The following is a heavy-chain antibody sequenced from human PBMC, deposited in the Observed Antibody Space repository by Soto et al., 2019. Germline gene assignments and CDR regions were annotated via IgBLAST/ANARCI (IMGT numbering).Heavy chain of an antibody. CDR1: GYTFNRHG. J-gene: IGHJ4*02. D-gene: IGHD1-26*01. CDR3: ARVRIVGAREIDF. Sequence: QVHLVQSGGEVKKPGASVKVSCKASGYTFNRHGITWVRQAPGQGREWMGWISGYNGDINYEQKFQGRVTLSSDTLTSTVYLELKSLRFDDTAVYYCARVRIVGAREIDFWGQGTLVSVSS. V-gene: IGHV1-18*04. CDR2: ISGYNGDI.